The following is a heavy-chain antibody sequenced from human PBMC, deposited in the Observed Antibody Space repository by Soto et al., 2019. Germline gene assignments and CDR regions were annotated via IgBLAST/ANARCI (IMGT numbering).Heavy chain of an antibody. CDR2: IKSKTDGGTT. CDR1: GFTFSNAW. Sequence: EVQLVESGGGLVKPGGSLRLSCAASGFTFSNAWMSWVRQAPGKGLEWVGRIKSKTDGGTTDYAAPVKGRFTISRDDSKNTLYLQMNSLKAEDTAVYYCTTDTPPYYYYGRDVWGQGTTVTVSS. V-gene: IGHV3-15*01. J-gene: IGHJ6*02. CDR3: TTDTPPYYYYGRDV.